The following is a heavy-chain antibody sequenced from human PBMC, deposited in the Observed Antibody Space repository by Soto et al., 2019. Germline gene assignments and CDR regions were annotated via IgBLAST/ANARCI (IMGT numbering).Heavy chain of an antibody. J-gene: IGHJ5*02. CDR2: ISGSSGST. D-gene: IGHD2-15*01. CDR3: AKGCLVVVVAATTPAWFDP. V-gene: IGHV3-23*01. CDR1: GFSFSSYA. Sequence: GGSMRLSCAASGFSFSSYAMSWVRQAPGKGLQWVSSISGSSGSTYYADSVKGRFTISRDNSKNTLYLQMNSLRAEDTAVYYWAKGCLVVVVAATTPAWFDPWGKGTLVTVPQ.